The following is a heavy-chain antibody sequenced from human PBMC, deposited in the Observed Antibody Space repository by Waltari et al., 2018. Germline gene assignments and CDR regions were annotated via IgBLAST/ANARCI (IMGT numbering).Heavy chain of an antibody. CDR1: GFTFSSYA. CDR2: ISGSGGST. CDR3: AKVPFDYGDTYYFDY. J-gene: IGHJ4*02. Sequence: EVQLVESGGGLVQPGGSLRLSCAASGFTFSSYAMSWVRQAPGQGLVWVSAISGSGGSTYYADSVKGRFTISRDNSKNTLYLQMNSLRAEDTAVYYCAKVPFDYGDTYYFDYWGQGTLVTVSS. D-gene: IGHD4-17*01. V-gene: IGHV3-23*04.